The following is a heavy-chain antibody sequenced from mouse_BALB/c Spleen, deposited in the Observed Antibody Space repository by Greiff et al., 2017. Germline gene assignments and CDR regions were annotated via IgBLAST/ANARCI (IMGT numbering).Heavy chain of an antibody. Sequence: EVHLVESGGGLVKPGGSLKLSCAASGFTFSSYAMSWVRQTPEKRLEWVASISSGGSTYYPDSVKGRFTISRDNARNILYLQMSSLRSEDTAMYYCARDYYGSYYAMDYWGQGTSVTVSS. CDR1: GFTFSSYA. J-gene: IGHJ4*01. D-gene: IGHD1-1*01. CDR3: ARDYYGSYYAMDY. V-gene: IGHV5-6-5*01. CDR2: ISSGGST.